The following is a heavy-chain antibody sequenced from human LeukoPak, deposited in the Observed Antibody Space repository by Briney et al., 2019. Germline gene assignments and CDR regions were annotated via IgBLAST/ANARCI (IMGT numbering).Heavy chain of an antibody. V-gene: IGHV1-69*13. Sequence: SVKVSCKASGGTFSSYAISWVRQAPGQGLEWMGGIIPIFGTANYAQKFQGRVTITADESTSTAYMELSSLRSEDTAVYYCAISYYDSSGYQNWGQGTLVTVSS. D-gene: IGHD3-22*01. CDR2: IIPIFGTA. J-gene: IGHJ4*02. CDR3: AISYYDSSGYQN. CDR1: GGTFSSYA.